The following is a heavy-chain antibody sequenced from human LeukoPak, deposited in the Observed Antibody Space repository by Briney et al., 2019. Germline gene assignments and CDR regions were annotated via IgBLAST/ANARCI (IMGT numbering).Heavy chain of an antibody. CDR1: GYTFTGYY. D-gene: IGHD3-10*01. CDR2: INPNSGGT. V-gene: IGHV1-2*04. CDR3: ARQTYYYGSGSYQGSYFDY. J-gene: IGHJ4*02. Sequence: ASVKVSCKASGYTFTGYYMHWVRQAPGQGLEWMGWINPNSGGTNYAQKFQGWVTMTRDTSISTAYMELSRLRSDDTAVYYCARQTYYYGSGSYQGSYFDYWGQGTLVTVSS.